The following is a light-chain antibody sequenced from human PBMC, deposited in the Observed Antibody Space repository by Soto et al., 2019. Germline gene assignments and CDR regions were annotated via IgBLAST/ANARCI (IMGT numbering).Light chain of an antibody. Sequence: EIVLTQSPGTLSLSPGERASLSCMASQSVSGSDLAWYQQKPGQAPRLLISGVSNRATGTPDRFSGSGSGTDFTLTISSLEPEYFAVFYCHQYGISPPTFGPGTKVDIK. CDR1: QSVSGSD. CDR3: HQYGISPPT. CDR2: GVS. J-gene: IGKJ1*01. V-gene: IGKV3-20*01.